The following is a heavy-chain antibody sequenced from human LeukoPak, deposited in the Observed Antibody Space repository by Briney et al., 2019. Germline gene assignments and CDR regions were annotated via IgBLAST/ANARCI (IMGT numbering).Heavy chain of an antibody. Sequence: QPGGSLRLSCAASGFTFSPYEMNCVRQAPGKGLEWVSYISSSDSPKYYADSVRGRFTVSRDNAKNSLYLQMNSLRAEDTAVYYCVRARGYSLDYWGQGTLVTVSS. V-gene: IGHV3-48*03. CDR1: GFTFSPYE. J-gene: IGHJ4*02. CDR3: VRARGYSLDY. CDR2: ISSSDSPK. D-gene: IGHD5-18*01.